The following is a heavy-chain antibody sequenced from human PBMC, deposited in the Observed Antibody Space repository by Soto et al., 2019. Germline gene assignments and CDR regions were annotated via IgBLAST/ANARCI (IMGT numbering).Heavy chain of an antibody. J-gene: IGHJ5*02. D-gene: IGHD3-10*01. CDR1: GLSLSTSGEA. V-gene: IGHV2-5*02. CDR3: AHYVSASPAGWFDP. Sequence: QITLKESGPTLVKPTQTLTLTCSFSGLSLSTSGEAVGWIRQPTGKALQWLALIYWDDDKLFNPTLKTRLTITKDTSKNQVVLTLTNMDPVDTATYSCAHYVSASPAGWFDPWGQGILVTVSS. CDR2: IYWDDDK.